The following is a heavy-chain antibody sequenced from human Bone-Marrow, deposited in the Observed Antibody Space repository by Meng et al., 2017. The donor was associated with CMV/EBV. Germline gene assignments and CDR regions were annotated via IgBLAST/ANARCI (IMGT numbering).Heavy chain of an antibody. CDR1: GFTFSSYW. J-gene: IGHJ4*02. CDR2: IKQDGSEK. Sequence: GESLKISCAASGFTFSSYWMSWVRQAPGKGLEWVANIKQDGSEKYYVDSVKGRFTISRDNAKNSLYLQMNSLRAEDTAVYYCASNNDFWSGFLDYWGQGTLVTVSS. V-gene: IGHV3-7*01. CDR3: ASNNDFWSGFLDY. D-gene: IGHD3-3*01.